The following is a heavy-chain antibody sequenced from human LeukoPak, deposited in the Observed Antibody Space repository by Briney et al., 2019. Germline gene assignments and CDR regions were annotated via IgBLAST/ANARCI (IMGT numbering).Heavy chain of an antibody. V-gene: IGHV5-51*01. J-gene: IGHJ4*02. CDR2: IYPGDFDT. CDR3: ARRQGCSSTSCPPDS. D-gene: IGHD2-2*01. Sequence: GESLKTSCRGSGYSFTTYWIGWVRQMPGKGLEWIGIIYPGDFDTRYSPSFQGQVTMSADKSINTAYLQWSSLKASDTAMYYCARRQGCSSTSCPPDSWGQGTLVTVSS. CDR1: GYSFTTYW.